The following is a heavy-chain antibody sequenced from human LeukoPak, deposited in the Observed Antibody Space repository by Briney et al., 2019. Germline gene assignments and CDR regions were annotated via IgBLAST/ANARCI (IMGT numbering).Heavy chain of an antibody. V-gene: IGHV3-48*01. CDR3: ARENAPQYQLPSSRDFDY. CDR1: GFTFSTYS. Sequence: GGSLRLSCAASGFTFSTYSMNWVRQAPGKGLEWVSYISSSSSTIYYADSVKGRFTISRDNAKNSLYLQMNSLRAEDTAVYYCARENAPQYQLPSSRDFDYWGQGTLVTVSS. D-gene: IGHD2-2*01. J-gene: IGHJ4*02. CDR2: ISSSSSTI.